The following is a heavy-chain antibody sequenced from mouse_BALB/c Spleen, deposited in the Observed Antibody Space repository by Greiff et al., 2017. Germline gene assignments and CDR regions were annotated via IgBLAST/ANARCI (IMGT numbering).Heavy chain of an antibody. CDR3: ARGEVYYRYDGWYFDV. CDR2: ISSGSSTI. CDR1: GFTFSSFG. V-gene: IGHV5-17*02. Sequence: EVQGVESGGGLVQPGGSRKLSCAASGFTFSSFGMHWVRQAPEKGLEWVAYISSGSSTIYYADTVKGRFTISRDNPKNTLFLQMTSLRSEDTAMYYCARGEVYYRYDGWYFDVWGAGTTVTVSS. D-gene: IGHD2-14*01. J-gene: IGHJ1*01.